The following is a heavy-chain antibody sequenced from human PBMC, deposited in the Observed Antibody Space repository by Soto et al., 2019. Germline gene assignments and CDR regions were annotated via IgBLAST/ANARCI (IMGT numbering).Heavy chain of an antibody. CDR3: ARHPGYGLCHFAY. CDR1: GGSISSSSYF. D-gene: IGHD5-18*01. Sequence: QLQLQESGPGLVKPSETLSLTCTVSGGSISSSSYFWGWIRQPPGKGLEWIGSIYYSGSTYYNPSLKSRVTMSVDTSKSQFSLKLSSVTAADSAVYYCARHPGYGLCHFAYWGQGTLVTVSS. V-gene: IGHV4-39*01. CDR2: IYYSGST. J-gene: IGHJ4*02.